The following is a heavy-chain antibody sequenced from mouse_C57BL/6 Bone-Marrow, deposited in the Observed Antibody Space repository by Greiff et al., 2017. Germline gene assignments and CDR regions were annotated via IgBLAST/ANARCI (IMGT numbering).Heavy chain of an antibody. CDR2: IDPETGGT. J-gene: IGHJ2*01. CDR3: TRDGYYFFDY. Sequence: QVQLQQSGAELVRPGASVTLSCKASGYTFTDYEMHWVKQTPVHGLEWIGAIDPETGGTAYNQKFKGKAILTADKSSSTAYMELRSLTSEDSADYYCTRDGYYFFDYWGQGTTLTVSS. CDR1: GYTFTDYE. V-gene: IGHV1-15*01. D-gene: IGHD2-12*01.